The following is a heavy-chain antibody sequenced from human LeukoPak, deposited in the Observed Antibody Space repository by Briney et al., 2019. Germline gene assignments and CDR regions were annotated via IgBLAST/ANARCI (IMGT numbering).Heavy chain of an antibody. D-gene: IGHD2-2*01. J-gene: IGHJ4*02. CDR1: GGTFSSYA. V-gene: IGHV1-69*01. Sequence: SVKVSCKASGGTFSSYAINWVRQAPGQGVEWMGGIIPIFGTANYAQKFQDRVTITADESTSTAYMELSSLRSEDTAIYYCASRLYCSNTRCRNFPFAYWGQGTLVTVSS. CDR3: ASRLYCSNTRCRNFPFAY. CDR2: IIPIFGTA.